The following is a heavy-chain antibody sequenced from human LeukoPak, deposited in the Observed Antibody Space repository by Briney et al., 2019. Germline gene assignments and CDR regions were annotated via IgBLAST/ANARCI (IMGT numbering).Heavy chain of an antibody. Sequence: ASVKVSCKASSYTFTSYGISWVRQAPGQGLEWMGWISAYNGNTNYAQKLQGRVTMTTDTSTSTAYMELRSLRSDDTAVYYCARDVPLFSWLRSGPPFDPWGQGTLVTVSS. CDR2: ISAYNGNT. CDR1: SYTFTSYG. J-gene: IGHJ5*02. V-gene: IGHV1-18*01. D-gene: IGHD5-12*01. CDR3: ARDVPLFSWLRSGPPFDP.